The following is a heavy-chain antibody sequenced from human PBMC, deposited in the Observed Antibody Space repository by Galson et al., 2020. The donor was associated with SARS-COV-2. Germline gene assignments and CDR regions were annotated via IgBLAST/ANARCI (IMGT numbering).Heavy chain of an antibody. Sequence: SETLSLTCTVSGGSISSYYWSWIRQPAGKGLEWIGRIYISGNTNYNPSLKSQVTMSVDTSKNQFSLRLSSVTAADTAVYYCARDRGWGSTGELWYFDLWGRGTLVTISS. D-gene: IGHD1-26*01. CDR1: GGSISSYY. V-gene: IGHV4-4*07. J-gene: IGHJ2*01. CDR3: ARDRGWGSTGELWYFDL. CDR2: IYISGNT.